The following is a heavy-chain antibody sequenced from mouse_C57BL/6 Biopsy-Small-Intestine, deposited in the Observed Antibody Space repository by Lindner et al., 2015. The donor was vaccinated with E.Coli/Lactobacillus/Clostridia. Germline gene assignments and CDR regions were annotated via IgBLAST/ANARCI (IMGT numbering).Heavy chain of an antibody. CDR1: GYTFTSYG. V-gene: IGHV1-81*01. Sequence: VQLQESGAELARPGASVKLSCKASGYTFTSYGISWVKQRTGQGLEWIGEIYPRSGNTYYKEKFKGKATLTADKSSSTAYMELRSLTSEDSAVYLCARWYYGANWYFDVWGTGTTVTVSS. D-gene: IGHD1-1*01. J-gene: IGHJ1*03. CDR3: ARWYYGANWYFDV. CDR2: IYPRSGNT.